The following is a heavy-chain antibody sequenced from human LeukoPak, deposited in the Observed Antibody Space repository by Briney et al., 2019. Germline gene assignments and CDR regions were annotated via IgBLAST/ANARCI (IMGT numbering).Heavy chain of an antibody. J-gene: IGHJ6*02. CDR1: GFTFSSYG. Sequence: GGSLRLSCAASGFTFSSYGMHWVRQAPGKGLEWVAVISYDGSNKYYADSVKGRFTISRDNSKNTLYLQMNSLRAEDTAVYYCAKPPPNRIAAKTDYYGMDVWGQGTTVTVSS. D-gene: IGHD6-13*01. CDR3: AKPPPNRIAAKTDYYGMDV. V-gene: IGHV3-30*18. CDR2: ISYDGSNK.